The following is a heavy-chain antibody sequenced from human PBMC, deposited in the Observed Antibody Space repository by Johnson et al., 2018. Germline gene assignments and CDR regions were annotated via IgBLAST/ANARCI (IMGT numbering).Heavy chain of an antibody. CDR1: GFTFSSYA. J-gene: IGHJ3*02. Sequence: QVQLVESGGGVVQPGRSXRLSCAASGFTFSSYAMHWVRQAPGKGLEWVAVISYDGSNKYYADSVKGRFTISRDNSKNTLYLQMNSLRAEDTAVYYCAREQDYYGSEIPDAFDIWGQGTMVTVSS. CDR3: AREQDYYGSEIPDAFDI. D-gene: IGHD3-10*01. V-gene: IGHV3-30-3*01. CDR2: ISYDGSNK.